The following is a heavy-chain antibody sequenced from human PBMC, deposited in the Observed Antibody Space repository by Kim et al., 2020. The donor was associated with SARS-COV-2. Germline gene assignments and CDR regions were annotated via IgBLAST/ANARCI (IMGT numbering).Heavy chain of an antibody. CDR1: GYSISSGYY. J-gene: IGHJ6*02. CDR2: IYHRGST. Sequence: SETLSLTCTVSGYSISSGYYWGWIRQPPGKGLEWIGSIYHRGSTYYNPSLKSRVTISVDTSKNQFSLKLSSVTAADTAVYYCARDFTRYSGDGHGMDVWGQGTTVTVSS. D-gene: IGHD5-12*01. CDR3: ARDFTRYSGDGHGMDV. V-gene: IGHV4-38-2*02.